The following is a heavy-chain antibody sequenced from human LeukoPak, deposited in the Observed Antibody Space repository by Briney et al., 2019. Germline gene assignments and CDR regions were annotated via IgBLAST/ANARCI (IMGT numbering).Heavy chain of an antibody. CDR3: AKYSSGYYYGLN. CDR1: GGSITINGYY. CDR2: IFHNGKA. D-gene: IGHD3-22*01. Sequence: SETLSLTCTVSGGSITINGYYWTWIRRHPGKGLEWIGYIFHNGKAYYNPSLKSRATISVDTSKNQFSLSLRSVTAADTAFYYYAKYSSGYYYGLNWGQGALVTVAS. V-gene: IGHV4-31*03. J-gene: IGHJ4*02.